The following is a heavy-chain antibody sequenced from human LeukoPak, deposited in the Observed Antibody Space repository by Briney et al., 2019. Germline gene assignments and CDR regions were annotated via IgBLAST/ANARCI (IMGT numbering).Heavy chain of an antibody. J-gene: IGHJ4*02. CDR3: ARLRGYSYGYGDY. CDR2: ISSSDNNT. D-gene: IGHD5-18*01. V-gene: IGHV3-21*05. CDR1: GFTFSSYS. Sequence: GGSLRLSCAASGFTFSSYSMNWVRQAPGKGREWVSYISSSDNNTDYADSVKGRFTLSRDNAKSSPYLQMVSLRAADTAVYYCARLRGYSYGYGDYWGQGTLVTVSS.